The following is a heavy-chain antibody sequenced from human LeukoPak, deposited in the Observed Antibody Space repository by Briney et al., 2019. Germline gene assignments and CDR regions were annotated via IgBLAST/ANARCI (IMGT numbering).Heavy chain of an antibody. CDR3: AIRGFTVTTSYYYGMDV. Sequence: GESLKISCKASGYTFTSYDINWVRQATGQGLEWMGWMNPNSGNTGYAQKFQGRVTMTRNTSISTAYMELSSLRSEDTAVYYCAIRGFTVTTSYYYGMDVWGQGTTVTVSS. J-gene: IGHJ6*02. CDR2: MNPNSGNT. D-gene: IGHD4-17*01. V-gene: IGHV1-8*01. CDR1: GYTFTSYD.